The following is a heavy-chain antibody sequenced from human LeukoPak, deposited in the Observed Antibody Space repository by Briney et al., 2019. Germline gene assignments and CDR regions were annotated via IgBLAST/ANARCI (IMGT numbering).Heavy chain of an antibody. CDR3: ARGQTTVSYYYGMDV. D-gene: IGHD4-17*01. J-gene: IGHJ6*02. CDR1: GGSFSGYY. Sequence: PSETLSLTCAVYGGSFSGYYWSWIRQPPGKGLEWIGEINHSGSTNYNPSLKSRVTISVDTSKNQFSLKLSSVTAADTAVYYCARGQTTVSYYYGMDVWGQGTTVTVSS. CDR2: INHSGST. V-gene: IGHV4-34*01.